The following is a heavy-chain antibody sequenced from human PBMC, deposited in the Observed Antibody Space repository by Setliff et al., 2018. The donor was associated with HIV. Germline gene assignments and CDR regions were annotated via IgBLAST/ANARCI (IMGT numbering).Heavy chain of an antibody. V-gene: IGHV4-34*01. D-gene: IGHD1-26*01. CDR2: IHHSRRT. Sequence: SETLSLTCAVYGGSFSGYYWSWIRQSPEKGLEWIGEIHHSRRTNYSPSLKSRVAISLDTTTNQVSLQVNSVTAVDTAVYYCARVPHRVVGTTTLLYHFDYWGLGTLVTVSS. CDR3: ARVPHRVVGTTTLLYHFDY. CDR1: GGSFSGYY. J-gene: IGHJ4*02.